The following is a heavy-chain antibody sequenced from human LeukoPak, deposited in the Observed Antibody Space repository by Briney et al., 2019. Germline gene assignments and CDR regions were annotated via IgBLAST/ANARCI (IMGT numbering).Heavy chain of an antibody. Sequence: GGSLRLSCVVSGIPFSDYYMNWIRQAPGKGLEWISYISSSSSYTDYADSVKGRFTITRDNAKSALYLHLNSLRLEDTAVYYCAAGTAADFWGQGTLVTVSS. CDR3: AAGTAADF. V-gene: IGHV3-11*03. CDR2: ISSSSSYT. CDR1: GIPFSDYY. D-gene: IGHD6-13*01. J-gene: IGHJ4*02.